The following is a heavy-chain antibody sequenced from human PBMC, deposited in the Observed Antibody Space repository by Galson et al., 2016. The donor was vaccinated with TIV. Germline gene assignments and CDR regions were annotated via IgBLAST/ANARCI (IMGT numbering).Heavy chain of an antibody. D-gene: IGHD3-16*01. CDR3: ARMPLPTEYYETSGNSGAFDF. V-gene: IGHV2-70*11. CDR2: IDWDDDI. Sequence: PALVNPTQTLTLTCTFPGFSLSATGLSVSWIRQPPGKALEWLARIDWDDDIYFSTSLRTRLTISKDTSKNQVVLTMTNLDPVDTATYFCARMPLPTEYYETSGNSGAFDFWGQGTKVTVSS. CDR1: GFSLSATGLS. J-gene: IGHJ3*01.